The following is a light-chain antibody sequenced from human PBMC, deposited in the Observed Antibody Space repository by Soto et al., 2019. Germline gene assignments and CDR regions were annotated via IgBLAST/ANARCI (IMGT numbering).Light chain of an antibody. CDR1: QSVSSY. J-gene: IGKJ4*01. V-gene: IGKV3-11*01. Sequence: EIVLTQSPATLSLSPGERATLSCRASQSVSSYLAWYQQKPGQAPRLLIYDASNRATGIPARFSGSGSGTDFTLTIGSLEPEDFAVYYCQQRSNWPSFGGGTKV. CDR3: QQRSNWPS. CDR2: DAS.